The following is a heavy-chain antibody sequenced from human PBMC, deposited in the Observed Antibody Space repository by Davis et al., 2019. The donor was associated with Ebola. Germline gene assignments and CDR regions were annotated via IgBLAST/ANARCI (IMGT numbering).Heavy chain of an antibody. D-gene: IGHD2-15*01. V-gene: IGHV1-8*01. CDR1: GYTFTSYD. CDR3: AREVVVVVAATPSGYYYYGMDV. J-gene: IGHJ6*02. Sequence: AASVKVSCKASGYTFTSYDINWVRQATGQGLEWMGWMNPNSGNTGYAQKFQGRVTMTRNTSISTAYMELSSLRSEDTAVYYCAREVVVVVAATPSGYYYYGMDVWGQGTTVTVSS. CDR2: MNPNSGNT.